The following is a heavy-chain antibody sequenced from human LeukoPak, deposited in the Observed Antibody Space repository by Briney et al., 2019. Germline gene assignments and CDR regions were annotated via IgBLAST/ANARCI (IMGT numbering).Heavy chain of an antibody. CDR2: IVDSRNI. CDR1: GFTFSSYD. CDR3: ASSLSSGWGPIDDY. J-gene: IGHJ4*02. D-gene: IGHD6-19*01. Sequence: GGSLRLSCAASGFTFSSYDMNWVRQAPGKGQEWVSYIVDSRNIHYAGSVEGRFTISRDNAKNTLYLQMNSLRAEDTAVYYCASSLSSGWGPIDDYWGQGTLVTVSS. V-gene: IGHV3-48*03.